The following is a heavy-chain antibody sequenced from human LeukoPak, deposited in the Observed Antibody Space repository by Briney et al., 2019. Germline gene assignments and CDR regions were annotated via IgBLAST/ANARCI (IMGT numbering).Heavy chain of an antibody. D-gene: IGHD2/OR15-2a*01. Sequence: AAVKVSCKASGYTFTTYGSSWVRQAAGQGLEWMGWINTYNGNANSAQKFQDRVTMTRDTSTSTAYMDLRRLRSDDTAVYYCARDCNSGNCYSDSWGQGTLVTVSS. CDR2: INTYNGNA. J-gene: IGHJ4*02. CDR3: ARDCNSGNCYSDS. CDR1: GYTFTTYG. V-gene: IGHV1-18*01.